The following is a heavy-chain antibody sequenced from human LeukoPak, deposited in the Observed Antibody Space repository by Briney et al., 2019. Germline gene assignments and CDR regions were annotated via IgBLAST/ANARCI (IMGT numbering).Heavy chain of an antibody. CDR1: GGSISSGSYY. CDR2: IYTSGST. CDR3: AGNYYGSGSYYSEDRY. J-gene: IGHJ4*02. D-gene: IGHD3-10*01. Sequence: PSETLSLACTVSGGSISSGSYYWSWIRQPAGKGLEWIGRIYTSGSTNYNPSLKSRVTISVDTSKNQCSLKLSSVTAADTAVYYCAGNYYGSGSYYSEDRYWGQGTLVTVSS. V-gene: IGHV4-61*02.